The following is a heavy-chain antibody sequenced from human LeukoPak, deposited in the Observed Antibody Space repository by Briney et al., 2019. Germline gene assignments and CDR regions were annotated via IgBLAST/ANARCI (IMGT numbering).Heavy chain of an antibody. CDR3: ARDACGGDCYSLNAFDI. CDR1: GYSISSGYY. V-gene: IGHV4-38-2*02. D-gene: IGHD2-21*02. J-gene: IGHJ3*02. Sequence: PSETLSLTCSVSGYSISSGYYWGWIRQPPGKGLEWLGSIYPTGSTYYNPSLKTRVTISLDTSKNQFSLKLSSVTAADTAVYYCARDACGGDCYSLNAFDIWGRGTMVTVSS. CDR2: IYPTGST.